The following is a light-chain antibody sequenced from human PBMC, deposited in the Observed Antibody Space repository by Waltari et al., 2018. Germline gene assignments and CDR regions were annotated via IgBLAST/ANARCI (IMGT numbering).Light chain of an antibody. J-gene: IGKJ1*01. Sequence: VVMTQSPLSLSVALGQPASISCTSSHSLVYDNGNTYLNWFHQKPGQSPRRLIYMVSTRDAGVAGRFSGSGSGTDFTLTINGVEAEDVGLYFCMQGANGPPTFGQGTRVEIK. CDR1: HSLVYDNGNTY. CDR3: MQGANGPPT. V-gene: IGKV2-30*01. CDR2: MVS.